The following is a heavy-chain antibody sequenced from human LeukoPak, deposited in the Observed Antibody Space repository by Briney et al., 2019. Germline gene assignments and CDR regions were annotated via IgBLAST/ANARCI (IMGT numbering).Heavy chain of an antibody. CDR3: ARGRDIVVVPATNAFDI. D-gene: IGHD2-2*01. V-gene: IGHV4-61*02. CDR1: GGSISSGSYY. J-gene: IGHJ3*02. CDR2: IYTSGST. Sequence: SQTLSLTCTVSGGSISSGSYYWSWIRQPAGKGLEWIGRIYTSGSTNYNPSLKSRVTISVDTSKNQFSLKLSSVTAADTAVYYCARGRDIVVVPATNAFDIWSQGTMVTVSS.